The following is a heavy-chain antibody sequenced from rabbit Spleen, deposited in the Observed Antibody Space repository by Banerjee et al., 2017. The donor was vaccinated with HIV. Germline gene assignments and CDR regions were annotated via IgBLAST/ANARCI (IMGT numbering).Heavy chain of an antibody. D-gene: IGHD1-1*01. Sequence: QEQLEESGGGLVKPEGSLTLTCKASGFSFSSSSYMCWVRQAPGKGLEWIVCINASTGKPVYATWASGRFTISRTSSTTVTLRMTSLTAADRATYFCARDLVGVIGWNFYLWGQGTLVTVS. CDR2: INASTGKP. J-gene: IGHJ4*01. CDR1: GFSFSSSSY. V-gene: IGHV1S45*01. CDR3: ARDLVGVIGWNFYL.